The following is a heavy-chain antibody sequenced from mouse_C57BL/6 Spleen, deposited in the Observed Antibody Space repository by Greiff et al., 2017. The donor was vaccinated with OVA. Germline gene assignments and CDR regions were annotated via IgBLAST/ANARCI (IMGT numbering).Heavy chain of an antibody. Sequence: EVQLQQSGTVLARPGASVKMSCKTSGYTFTSYWMHWVKQRPGQGLEWIGAIYPGNSDTSYNQKFKGKAKLTAVTSASTAYMELSSLTNEDSAVYYCTRPRTGGYAMDYWGQGTSVTVSS. CDR1: GYTFTSYW. J-gene: IGHJ4*01. CDR3: TRPRTGGYAMDY. CDR2: IYPGNSDT. D-gene: IGHD4-1*01. V-gene: IGHV1-5*01.